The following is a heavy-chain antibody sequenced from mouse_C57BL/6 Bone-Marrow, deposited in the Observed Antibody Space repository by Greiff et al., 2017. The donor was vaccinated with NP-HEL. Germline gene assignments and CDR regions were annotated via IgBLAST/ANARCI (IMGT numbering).Heavy chain of an antibody. V-gene: IGHV5-4*01. D-gene: IGHD2-1*01. CDR1: GFTFSSYA. J-gene: IGHJ1*03. CDR3: AREGNYETWYFDV. CDR2: ISDGGSYT. Sequence: EVKLVESGGGLVKPGGSLKLSCAASGFTFSSYAMSWVRQTPEKRLEWVATISDGGSYTYYPDNVKGRFTISRDNAKNNLYLQMSHLKSEDTAMYYCAREGNYETWYFDVWGTGTTVTVSS.